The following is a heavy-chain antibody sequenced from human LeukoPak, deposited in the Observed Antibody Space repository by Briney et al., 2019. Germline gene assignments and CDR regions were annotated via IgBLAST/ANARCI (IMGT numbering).Heavy chain of an antibody. Sequence: PGGSLRLSCAASGFTFSDYYMGWNRQAPGKGLECVSSISSSGDSIYCADSVKGLFTISRDNGKKSLYLQMNSLRAEDTAVYYCVRWSGGYDYWGRGTLVTVSS. V-gene: IGHV3-11*01. J-gene: IGHJ4*02. CDR1: GFTFSDYY. CDR3: VRWSGGYDY. D-gene: IGHD2-15*01. CDR2: ISSSGDSI.